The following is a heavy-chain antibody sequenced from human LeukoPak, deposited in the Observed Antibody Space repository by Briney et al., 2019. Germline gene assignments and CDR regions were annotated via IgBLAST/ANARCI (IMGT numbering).Heavy chain of an antibody. V-gene: IGHV3-21*01. CDR1: GFTFSSYW. D-gene: IGHD3-9*01. Sequence: GGSLRLSCAASGFTFSSYWMSWVRQAPGKGLEWVSSISSSSSYIYYADSVKGRFTISRDNAKNSLYLQMNSLRAEDTAVYYCAKDDAWLRYQYWGQGTLVTVSS. CDR3: AKDDAWLRYQY. J-gene: IGHJ4*02. CDR2: ISSSSSYI.